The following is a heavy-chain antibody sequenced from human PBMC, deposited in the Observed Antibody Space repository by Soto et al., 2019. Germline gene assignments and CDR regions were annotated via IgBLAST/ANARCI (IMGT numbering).Heavy chain of an antibody. CDR1: GFTFSSYG. J-gene: IGHJ4*02. CDR2: ISYDGSNK. D-gene: IGHD3-22*01. CDR3: AKIAGRGDSSGHMESHVDY. Sequence: QVQLVESGGGVVQPGRSLRLSCAASGFTFSSYGMHWVRQAPGKGLEWVAVISYDGSNKYYADSVKGRFTISRDNSKNTLYLQMNSLRAEDTAVYYCAKIAGRGDSSGHMESHVDYWGQGTLVTVSS. V-gene: IGHV3-30*18.